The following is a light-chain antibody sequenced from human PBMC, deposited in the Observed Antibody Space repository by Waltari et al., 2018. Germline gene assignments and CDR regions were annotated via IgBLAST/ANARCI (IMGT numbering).Light chain of an antibody. J-gene: IGKJ1*01. CDR3: QHYVNLPVT. V-gene: IGKV3-20*01. CDR1: QSVSRA. Sequence: EIVLTQSPGPLSLSPGEIATLSCRASQSVSRALAWYQQKPGQAPRLLIYAASTRATGVPDRFSGSGSGTDFSLTISRLDPEDFAVYYCQHYVNLPVTFGQGTKVEI. CDR2: AAS.